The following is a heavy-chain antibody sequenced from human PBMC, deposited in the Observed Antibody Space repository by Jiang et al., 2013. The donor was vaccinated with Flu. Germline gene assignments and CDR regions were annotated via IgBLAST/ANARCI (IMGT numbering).Heavy chain of an antibody. Sequence: PGLVKPSETLSLTCTVSGGSISSSSYYWGWIRQPPGKGLEWIGSIYYSGSTYYNPSLKSRVTISVDTSKNQFSLKLSSVTAADTAVYYCARRRQGMVRGVIITFWFDPWGQGTLVTVSS. D-gene: IGHD3-10*01. CDR2: IYYSGST. V-gene: IGHV4-39*01. CDR3: ARRRQGMVRGVIITFWFDP. J-gene: IGHJ5*02. CDR1: GGSISSSSYY.